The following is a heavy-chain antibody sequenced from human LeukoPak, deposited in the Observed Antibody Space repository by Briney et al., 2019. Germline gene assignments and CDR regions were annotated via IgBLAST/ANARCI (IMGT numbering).Heavy chain of an antibody. J-gene: IGHJ3*02. D-gene: IGHD3-16*01. CDR1: GFIFSSYS. CDR3: ARDLYSFLIGGANAFDI. Sequence: GGSPRLSCAASGFIFSSYSMNWVRQAPGKGLEWVSSISSGSSYIYYADSVKGRFTISRDNAKNSLSLQMNSLRAEDTAVYYCARDLYSFLIGGANAFDIWGQGTMVTVS. V-gene: IGHV3-21*01. CDR2: ISSGSSYI.